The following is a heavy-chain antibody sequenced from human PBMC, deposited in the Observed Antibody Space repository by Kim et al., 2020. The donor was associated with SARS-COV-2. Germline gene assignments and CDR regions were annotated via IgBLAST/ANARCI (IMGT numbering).Heavy chain of an antibody. J-gene: IGHJ4*02. D-gene: IGHD3-10*01. Sequence: ADPVRGRFPISRDNSKNTLFLQMASLRVDDTAVYYCAKDLLYVPGRGYFDSWGQGVVVTVSS. CDR3: AKDLLYVPGRGYFDS. V-gene: IGHV3-23*01.